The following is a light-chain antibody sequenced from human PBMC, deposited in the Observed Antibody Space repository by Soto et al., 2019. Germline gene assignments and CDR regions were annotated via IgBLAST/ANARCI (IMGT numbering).Light chain of an antibody. CDR1: SSSIGSNY. J-gene: IGLJ2*01. CDR3: AAWDDSLTGVI. Sequence: QSVLTQSPSASGTPGQRVTISCSGSSSSIGSNYVYWYRQFPGTAPKLLIHRDNQRPSGVPDRFAGSKSGSSASLAISGLRSEHEADYYCAAWDDSLTGVIFGGGTKLTVL. CDR2: RDN. V-gene: IGLV1-47*01.